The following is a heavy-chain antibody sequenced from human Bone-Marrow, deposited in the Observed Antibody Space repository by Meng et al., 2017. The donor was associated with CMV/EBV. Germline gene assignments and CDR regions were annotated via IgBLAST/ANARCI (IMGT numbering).Heavy chain of an antibody. Sequence: GESLKISCAASGFTFDDYAMHWVRQAPGKGLEWVSSISSSSSYIYYADSVKGRFTISRDNAKNSLYLQMNSLRAEDTAVYYCARLPLYYHGMDVWGQGTTVTVSS. J-gene: IGHJ6*02. CDR1: GFTFDDYA. V-gene: IGHV3-21*01. CDR2: ISSSSSYI. CDR3: ARLPLYYHGMDV.